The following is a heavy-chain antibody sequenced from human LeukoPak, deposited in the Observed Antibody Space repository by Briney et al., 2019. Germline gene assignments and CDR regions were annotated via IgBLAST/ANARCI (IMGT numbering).Heavy chain of an antibody. V-gene: IGHV1-2*02. Sequence: ASVKVSCKASGYTFTGYYMHWVRQAPGQGLEWMGWINPNSGGANYAQKFQGRVTMTRDTSISTAYMELSRLRSDDTAVYYCARVLVRGSNGMDVWGQGTTVTVSS. CDR2: INPNSGGA. CDR1: GYTFTGYY. CDR3: ARVLVRGSNGMDV. J-gene: IGHJ6*02. D-gene: IGHD3-10*01.